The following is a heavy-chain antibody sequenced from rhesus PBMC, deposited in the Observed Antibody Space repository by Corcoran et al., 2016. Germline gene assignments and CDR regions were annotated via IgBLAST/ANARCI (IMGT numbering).Heavy chain of an antibody. J-gene: IGHJ4*01. D-gene: IGHD3S6*01. CDR3: AAYEDDYGYYYTLFYY. Sequence: QLQLQESGPGLVKPSETLSLTCAVSGCSISSGYGWRWIRQPPGKALEWIGNIFGSIGSTYHNPSLKCRVTISKDTSKNQFSLKLSSVTAADTAVYYCAAYEDDYGYYYTLFYYWGQGVLVTVSS. V-gene: IGHV4-127*01. CDR2: IFGSIGST. CDR1: GCSISSGYG.